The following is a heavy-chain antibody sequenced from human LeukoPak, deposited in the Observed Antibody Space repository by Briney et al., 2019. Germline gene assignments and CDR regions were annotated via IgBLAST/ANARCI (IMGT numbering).Heavy chain of an antibody. Sequence: GASVKVSCKASGYTLTDYYLHWLRQAPGQGLEWMGWMHPNSCGTNYAQNFQGRVTMTRDASITTAYMELSRLTSDDTAVYYCASLAHFDGSTYYPDFWGQGILVTVSS. V-gene: IGHV1-2*02. CDR2: MHPNSCGT. CDR1: GYTLTDYY. D-gene: IGHD3-22*01. CDR3: ASLAHFDGSTYYPDF. J-gene: IGHJ4*02.